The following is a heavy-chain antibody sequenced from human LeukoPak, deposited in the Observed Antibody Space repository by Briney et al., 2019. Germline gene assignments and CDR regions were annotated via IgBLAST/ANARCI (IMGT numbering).Heavy chain of an antibody. J-gene: IGHJ6*03. CDR2: ISAYNGNT. D-gene: IGHD3-3*01. CDR1: GYTFTSYG. Sequence: ASVKVSCKASGYTFTSYGISWVRQAPGQGLEWMGWISAYNGNTNYGKKLQGRVTMTTDTSTSTAYMEMRSLRSDDTAVYYCAREHYDFWSGYYTGGGLGTYYYYYMDVWGKGTTVTVSS. CDR3: AREHYDFWSGYYTGGGLGTYYYYYMDV. V-gene: IGHV1-18*01.